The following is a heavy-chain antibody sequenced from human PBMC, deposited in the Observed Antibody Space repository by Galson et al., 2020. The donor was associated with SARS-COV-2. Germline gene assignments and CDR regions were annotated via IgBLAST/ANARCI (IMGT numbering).Heavy chain of an antibody. Sequence: TSETLSLTCTVSGGSISSSSYYWGWIRQPPGKGLEWIGSIYYSGSTYYNPSLKGRVTISVDTSKNQFSLKLSSVTAADTAVYYCARHRRGYSYDDLDYWGQGTLVTVSS. V-gene: IGHV4-39*01. CDR1: GGSISSSSYY. CDR3: ARHRRGYSYDDLDY. J-gene: IGHJ4*02. D-gene: IGHD5-18*01. CDR2: IYYSGST.